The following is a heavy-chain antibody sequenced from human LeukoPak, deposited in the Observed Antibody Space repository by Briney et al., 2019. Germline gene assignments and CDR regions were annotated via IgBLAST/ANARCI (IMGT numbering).Heavy chain of an antibody. J-gene: IGHJ4*02. CDR3: ARDAAYSSGWYNGYYYFDY. V-gene: IGHV1-46*01. CDR2: INPSGGST. CDR1: GYIFANYY. Sequence: APVKVSCKASGYIFANYYIHWVRQVPGQGREWMGIINPSGGSTIYAQKFQGRVTMTRETSTTTVYMELSSLRSEDTAVYYCARDAAYSSGWYNGYYYFDYWGQGTLVTVSS. D-gene: IGHD6-19*01.